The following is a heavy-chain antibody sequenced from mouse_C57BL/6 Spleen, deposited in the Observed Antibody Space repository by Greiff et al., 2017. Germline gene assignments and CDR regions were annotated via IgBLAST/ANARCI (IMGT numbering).Heavy chain of an antibody. V-gene: IGHV1-69*01. J-gene: IGHJ4*01. CDR3: ALTSYGSSPYYAMDY. CDR2: IDPSDSYT. CDR1: GYTFTSYW. D-gene: IGHD1-1*01. Sequence: QVQLQQSGAELVMPGASVKLSCKASGYTFTSYWMPWVKQRPGQGLEWIGEIDPSDSYTNYNQKFKGKSTLTVDKSSSTAYMQLSSLTSEDSAVYYCALTSYGSSPYYAMDYWGQGTSVTVSS.